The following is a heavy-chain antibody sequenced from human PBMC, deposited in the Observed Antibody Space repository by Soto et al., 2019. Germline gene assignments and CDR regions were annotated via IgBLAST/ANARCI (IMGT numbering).Heavy chain of an antibody. CDR1: GFTFSSYA. V-gene: IGHV3-23*01. CDR2: ISGSGGST. D-gene: IGHD3-3*01. Sequence: GGSLRLSCAASGFTFSSYAMSWVRQAPGKGLEWVSAISGSGGSTYYADTVKGRFTIYREKTKNTLYLQMNSLRAEDTAVYYCAISNFWNSYYDYWGQGTLVTVSS. J-gene: IGHJ4*02. CDR3: AISNFWNSYYDY.